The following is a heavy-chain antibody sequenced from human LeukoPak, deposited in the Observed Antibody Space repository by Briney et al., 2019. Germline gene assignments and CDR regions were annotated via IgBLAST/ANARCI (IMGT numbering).Heavy chain of an antibody. CDR3: ARDSYIYASGSHDAFDI. Sequence: SETLSLTCTVSGGSISSYYWSWIRQPAGKGLEWIGRIHTSGSTNYNPSLKSRVTMSVDTSKNQFSLKLNSVTAADTAAYYCARDSYIYASGSHDAFDIWGQGTMVTVSS. V-gene: IGHV4-4*07. J-gene: IGHJ3*02. CDR1: GGSISSYY. CDR2: IHTSGST. D-gene: IGHD3-10*01.